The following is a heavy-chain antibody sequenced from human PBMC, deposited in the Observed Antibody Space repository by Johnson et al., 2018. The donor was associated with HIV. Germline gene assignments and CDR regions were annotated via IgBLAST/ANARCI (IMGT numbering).Heavy chain of an antibody. Sequence: QLVESGGAVVQPGGSLRLSCAASGFTFYDYAMHWVRQAPGKGLEWVSLISWYGGSTLYADSVKGRFTISRDNSKNFLYLQMNSLRPEDTAVYYCARNDAFDIWGQGTMVAVSS. J-gene: IGHJ3*02. CDR2: ISWYGGST. V-gene: IGHV3-43D*03. CDR1: GFTFYDYA. D-gene: IGHD4-11*01. CDR3: ARNDAFDI.